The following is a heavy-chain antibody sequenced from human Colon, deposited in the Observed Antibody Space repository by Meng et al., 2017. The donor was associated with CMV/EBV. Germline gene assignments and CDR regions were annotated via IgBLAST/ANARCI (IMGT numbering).Heavy chain of an antibody. CDR1: GFAFASYA. J-gene: IGHJ6*02. D-gene: IGHD1-1*01. Sequence: GESLKISCAASGFAFASYAMNWVRQAPGKGLEWVSDISGSGRVTYYADSVKGRFTISRDNSKNTLYLQMNSLRADDTAVYYCAKDYRANNLNYGMDVWGQGTTVTVSS. CDR3: AKDYRANNLNYGMDV. V-gene: IGHV3-23*01. CDR2: ISGSGRVT.